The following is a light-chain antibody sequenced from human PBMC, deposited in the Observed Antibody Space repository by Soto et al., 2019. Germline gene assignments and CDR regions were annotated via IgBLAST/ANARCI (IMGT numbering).Light chain of an antibody. CDR2: DAS. CDR1: QTVSSNY. J-gene: IGKJ1*01. V-gene: IGKV3-20*01. Sequence: IVLTQSPGTLSLSPGERATLSCRASQTVSSNYLAWYQQRPGQAPRLLIYDASTRATGIPDRFSGSGSGTDFTLTINRLEPEDFAVYYCQRFGSSPRAFGQGTKVDIK. CDR3: QRFGSSPRA.